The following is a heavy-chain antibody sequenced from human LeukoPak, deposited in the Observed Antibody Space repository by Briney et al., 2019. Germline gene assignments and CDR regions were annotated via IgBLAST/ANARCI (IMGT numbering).Heavy chain of an antibody. V-gene: IGHV1-69*04. CDR2: IIPILGIA. D-gene: IGHD3-10*01. CDR3: ARTMVRGPSDAFDI. J-gene: IGHJ3*02. Sequence: SVKVSCKASGYTFTSYGISWVRQAPGQGLEWMGRIIPILGIANYAQKFQGRVTITADKSTSTAYMELSSLRSEDTAVYYCARTMVRGPSDAFDIWGQGTMVTVSS. CDR1: GYTFTSYG.